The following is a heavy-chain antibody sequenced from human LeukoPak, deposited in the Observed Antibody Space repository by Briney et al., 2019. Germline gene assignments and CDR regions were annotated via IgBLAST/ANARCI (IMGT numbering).Heavy chain of an antibody. V-gene: IGHV3-74*01. CDR3: AKTYSRESGYDFFFHC. CDR1: GFTFSNYW. Sequence: GGSLRLSCAASGFTFSNYWMHWVRQGPGEGLVWVSRINSDGKSTSYADSVKGRFTISRDNAKNTLFLQMNSLRAEDTAVYYCAKTYSRESGYDFFFHCWGQGTRVTVSS. D-gene: IGHD5-12*01. J-gene: IGHJ4*02. CDR2: INSDGKST.